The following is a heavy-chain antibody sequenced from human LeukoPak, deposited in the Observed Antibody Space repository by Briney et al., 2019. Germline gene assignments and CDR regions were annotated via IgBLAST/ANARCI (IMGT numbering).Heavy chain of an antibody. Sequence: SETLSLTCTVSGGSISSSSYYWGWIRQPPGKGLEWIGSIYYSGSTYYNPSLKSRVTISVDTSKNQFSLKLSSVTAADTAVYYCARGSYDSSSLYYYYYGMDVWGQGTTVTVSS. V-gene: IGHV4-39*07. CDR1: GGSISSSSYY. CDR3: ARGSYDSSSLYYYYYGMDV. CDR2: IYYSGST. D-gene: IGHD6-6*01. J-gene: IGHJ6*02.